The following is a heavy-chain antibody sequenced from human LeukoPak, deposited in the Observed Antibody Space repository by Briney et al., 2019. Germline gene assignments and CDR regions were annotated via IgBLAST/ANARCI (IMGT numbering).Heavy chain of an antibody. CDR3: ARDFGYGSGSYGVN. CDR2: IKQDGSEK. J-gene: IGHJ4*02. Sequence: GGSLRLSCAASGFTFSSYWMSWVRQAPGKGLEWMANIKQDGSEKYYVDSVKGRLTISRDNAKNSLYLQMNSLRAEDTAVYYCARDFGYGSGSYGVNWGQGTLVTVSS. CDR1: GFTFSSYW. V-gene: IGHV3-7*01. D-gene: IGHD3-10*01.